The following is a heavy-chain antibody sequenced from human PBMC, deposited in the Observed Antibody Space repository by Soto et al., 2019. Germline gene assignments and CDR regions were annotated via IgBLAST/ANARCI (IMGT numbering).Heavy chain of an antibody. V-gene: IGHV3-30-3*01. D-gene: IGHD6-13*01. J-gene: IGHJ4*02. CDR3: ARARTRKQLESWLDY. Sequence: GGSLRLSCAASGFTFSSYAMHWVRQAPGKGLEWVAVISYDGSNKYYADSVKGRFTISRDNSKNTLYLQMNSLRAEDTAVYYCARARTRKQLESWLDYWAREPWSPSPQ. CDR1: GFTFSSYA. CDR2: ISYDGSNK.